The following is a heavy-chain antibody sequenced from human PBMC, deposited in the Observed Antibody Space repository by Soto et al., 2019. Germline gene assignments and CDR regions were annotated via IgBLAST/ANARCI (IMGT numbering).Heavy chain of an antibody. CDR2: ISAYNGNNGNT. J-gene: IGHJ6*02. CDR1: GYTFTSYG. V-gene: IGHV1-18*01. D-gene: IGHD5-12*01. CDR3: ARLGYSGYDDYYYYYGMDV. Sequence: QVQLVQSGAEVKKPGASVKVSCKASGYTFTSYGISWVRQAPGQGLEWMGWISAYNGNNGNTNDVEKLQGRVTMTTDTSTSTAYMELRSLRSDDTAVYYCARLGYSGYDDYYYYYGMDVWGQGTTVTVSS.